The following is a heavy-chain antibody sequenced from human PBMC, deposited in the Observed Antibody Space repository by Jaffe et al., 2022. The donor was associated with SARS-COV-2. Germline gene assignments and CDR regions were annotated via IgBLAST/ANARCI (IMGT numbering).Heavy chain of an antibody. CDR3: ARDPGPCSGGSCYRPGTHDNDY. J-gene: IGHJ4*02. CDR2: ISSSSSYI. CDR1: GFTFSSYS. V-gene: IGHV3-21*01. D-gene: IGHD2-15*01. Sequence: EVQLVESGGGLVKPGGSLRLSCAASGFTFSSYSMNWVRQAPGKGLEWVSSISSSSSYIYYADSVKGRFTISRDNAKNSLYLQMNSLRAEDTAVYYCARDPGPCSGGSCYRPGTHDNDYWGQGTLVTVSS.